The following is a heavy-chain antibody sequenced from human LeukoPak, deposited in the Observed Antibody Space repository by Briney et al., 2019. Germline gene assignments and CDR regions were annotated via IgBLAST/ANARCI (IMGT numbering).Heavy chain of an antibody. Sequence: GGSLRLSCAASGFTFSNAFMSWVRQAPGKGLEWGGRIKSKTDGGTTDYAAPVKGRFDISREDSETTLFLQMNSLKTEDTAVYYCTTDPVGATPYWGQGTLVTVSS. CDR2: IKSKTDGGTT. V-gene: IGHV3-15*01. CDR1: GFTFSNAF. CDR3: TTDPVGATPY. D-gene: IGHD1-26*01. J-gene: IGHJ4*02.